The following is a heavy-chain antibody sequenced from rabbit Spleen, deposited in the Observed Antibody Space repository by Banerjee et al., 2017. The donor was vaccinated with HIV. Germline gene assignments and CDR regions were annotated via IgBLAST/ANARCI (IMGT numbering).Heavy chain of an antibody. CDR2: IDPVFGIT. J-gene: IGHJ4*01. V-gene: IGHV1S7*01. CDR3: ARGGYGGHIYAMGL. CDR1: GFTLSSYY. Sequence: QSLEESGGGLVQPGGSLKLSCTASGFTLSSYYMNWVRQAPGKGLEWIGYIDPVFGITYYANWVNGRFSISRENAQNTVFLQMTSLTAADTATYFCARGGYGGHIYAMGLWGPGTLVTVS. D-gene: IGHD4-2*01.